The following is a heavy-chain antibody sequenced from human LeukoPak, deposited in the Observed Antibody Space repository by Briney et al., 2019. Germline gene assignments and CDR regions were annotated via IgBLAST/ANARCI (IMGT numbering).Heavy chain of an antibody. Sequence: GGSLRLSCAASGFSFGNYWMHWVRQAPGKGLVWVSHINSDGSSTSYTDSVKGRFTLSRDNARNMVYLQKNSLRADDTAIYYCAKSMTLQWRGFFDLWGRGTHVTVSS. V-gene: IGHV3-74*01. CDR1: GFSFGNYW. J-gene: IGHJ2*01. D-gene: IGHD6-19*01. CDR3: AKSMTLQWRGFFDL. CDR2: INSDGSST.